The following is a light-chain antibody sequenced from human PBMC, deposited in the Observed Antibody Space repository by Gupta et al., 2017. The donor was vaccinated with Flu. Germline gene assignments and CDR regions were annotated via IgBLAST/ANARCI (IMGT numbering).Light chain of an antibody. CDR1: QSISSY. CDR2: AAS. CDR3: QQSYSTPGT. Sequence: HLTQSPSSLSTSVGDRVTITCRASQSISSYLNWYQQKPGKAPKLLIYAASSLQSGVPSRFSGSGSGTDFTLTISSLQPEDFATYYCQQSYSTPGTFGQGTKVEIK. V-gene: IGKV1-39*01. J-gene: IGKJ2*01.